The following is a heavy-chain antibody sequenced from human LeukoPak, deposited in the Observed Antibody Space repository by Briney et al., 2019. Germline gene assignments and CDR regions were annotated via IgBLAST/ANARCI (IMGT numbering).Heavy chain of an antibody. V-gene: IGHV1-46*01. Sequence: GASVKVSCKASGYTFTSYYMHWVRQAPGQGLEWMGIINPSGGSTSYAQKFQGRVTMTRDMSTSTVYMELSSLRSEDTAVYYCARDPTITMIVVDSSGAFDIWPRDNGHRLF. CDR1: GYTFTSYY. CDR3: ARDPTITMIVVDSSGAFDI. J-gene: IGHJ3*02. D-gene: IGHD3-22*01. CDR2: INPSGGST.